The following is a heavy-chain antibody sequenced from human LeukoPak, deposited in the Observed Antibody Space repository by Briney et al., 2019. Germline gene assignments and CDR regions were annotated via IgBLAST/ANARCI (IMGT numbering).Heavy chain of an antibody. CDR1: GGSFSGYY. CDR3: ARDPIHRDDYNAD. V-gene: IGHV4-34*01. Sequence: PSETLSLTCAVYGGSFSGYYWSWIRQPPGKGLEWIGEINHSGSTNYNPSLKSRVTISVDTSKNQFSLKLSSVTATDTAVYYCARDPIHRDDYNADWGQGALVSVSS. J-gene: IGHJ4*02. D-gene: IGHD5-24*01. CDR2: INHSGST.